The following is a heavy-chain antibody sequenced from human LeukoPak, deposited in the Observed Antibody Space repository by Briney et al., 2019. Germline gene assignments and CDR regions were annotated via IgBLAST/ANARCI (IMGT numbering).Heavy chain of an antibody. CDR2: IYYSGST. Sequence: SETLSLTCTVSGGSISSYYWSWIRQPPGKGLEWIGYIYYSGSTNYNPSLKSRVTISVDTSKNQFSLKLSSVTAADTAVYYCARGRYDILTGYYIPFDHWGQGTLVTVSS. V-gene: IGHV4-59*01. J-gene: IGHJ4*02. CDR1: GGSISSYY. D-gene: IGHD3-9*01. CDR3: ARGRYDILTGYYIPFDH.